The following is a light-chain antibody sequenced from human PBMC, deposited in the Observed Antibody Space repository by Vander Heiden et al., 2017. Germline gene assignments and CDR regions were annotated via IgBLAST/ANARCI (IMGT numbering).Light chain of an antibody. Sequence: DILITQSPSSLSASVGDRVTISCRASQSISSYVNWYQQKPGKAPKVLIYAASNLQSGVPSRFSGSGSGTDFTLTISSLQPEDFATYYCQQSYSTPYTFGQGTKLEIK. CDR3: QQSYSTPYT. J-gene: IGKJ2*01. CDR1: QSISSY. CDR2: AAS. V-gene: IGKV1-39*01.